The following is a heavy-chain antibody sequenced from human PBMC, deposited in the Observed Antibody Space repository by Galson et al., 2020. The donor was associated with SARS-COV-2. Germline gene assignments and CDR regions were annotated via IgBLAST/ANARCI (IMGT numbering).Heavy chain of an antibody. J-gene: IGHJ3*02. D-gene: IGHD3-10*01. Sequence: ASETLSLTCTVSGGSISSYYWSWIRQPPGKGLEWIGYIYYSGSTNYNPSLKSRVTISVDTSKNQFSLKLSSVTAADTAVYYWAREGWSGFGELSGGDAFDIWGQGTMVTVSS. CDR2: IYYSGST. CDR3: AREGWSGFGELSGGDAFDI. CDR1: GGSISSYY. V-gene: IGHV4-59*01.